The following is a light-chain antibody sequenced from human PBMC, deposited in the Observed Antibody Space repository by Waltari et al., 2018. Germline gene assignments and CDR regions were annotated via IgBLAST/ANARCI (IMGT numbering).Light chain of an antibody. V-gene: IGLV2-8*01. CDR2: EVS. J-gene: IGLJ1*01. CDR1: SSDVGGYDF. Sequence: QSALTQPPSASGSPGQSVTISCTGTSSDVGGYDFVSWYQQHPGKAPKLLICEVSRRPSGVPDRFAGSKSGTTASLTVSGLQAEDEADYYCISYAGSNNYVFGTGTKVTVL. CDR3: ISYAGSNNYV.